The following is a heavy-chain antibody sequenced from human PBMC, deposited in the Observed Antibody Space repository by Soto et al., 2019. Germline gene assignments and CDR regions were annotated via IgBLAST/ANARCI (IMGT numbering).Heavy chain of an antibody. CDR3: AKSMIAAAGTGAFDV. D-gene: IGHD6-13*01. CDR1: GYTLTELS. V-gene: IGHV1-24*01. Sequence: ASVKVSCKVSGYTLTELSMHWVRQAPGKGLEWMGGFDLEDGETIYAQKFQGRVSMTEDTSTDTAYMELSSLRSEDTALYFCAKSMIAAAGTGAFDVWGQGTMVTVSS. CDR2: FDLEDGET. J-gene: IGHJ3*01.